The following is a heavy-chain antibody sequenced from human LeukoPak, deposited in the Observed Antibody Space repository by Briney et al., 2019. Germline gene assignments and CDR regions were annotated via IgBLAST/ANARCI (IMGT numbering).Heavy chain of an antibody. CDR2: INPNSGGT. CDR1: GFTFSSYG. V-gene: IGHV1-2*02. Sequence: GGSLRLSCAASGFTFSSYGMHWVRQAPGQGLEWMGWINPNSGGTNYAQKFQGRVTMTRDTSISTAYMELSRLRSDDTAVYYCARERGYCSSGSCYSSLDYWGQGTLVTVSS. J-gene: IGHJ4*02. D-gene: IGHD2-15*01. CDR3: ARERGYCSSGSCYSSLDY.